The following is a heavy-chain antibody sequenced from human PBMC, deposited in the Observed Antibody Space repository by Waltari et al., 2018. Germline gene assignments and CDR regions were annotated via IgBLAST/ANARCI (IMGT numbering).Heavy chain of an antibody. D-gene: IGHD3-16*02. CDR3: AREGTLLRLGELSLSAFDY. J-gene: IGHJ4*02. CDR2: IIPIFGTA. Sequence: QVQLVQSGAEVKKPGSSVKVSCTASGGTFSSHAISWVRQAPGPGLEWMGGIIPIFGTANYAQKFQGRVTITADESTSTAYMELSSLRSEDTAVYYCAREGTLLRLGELSLSAFDYWGQGTLVTVSS. CDR1: GGTFSSHA. V-gene: IGHV1-69*01.